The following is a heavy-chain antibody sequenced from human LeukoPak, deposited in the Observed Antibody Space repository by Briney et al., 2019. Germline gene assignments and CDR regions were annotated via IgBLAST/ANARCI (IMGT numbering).Heavy chain of an antibody. D-gene: IGHD3-10*01. CDR1: GFTFSIHG. Sequence: GGSLRLSCAASGFTFSIHGMNWVREAPGRGLEWVSYIINSGGTVYYTDFVERLFHLSRDNEKNSLFLQMNSLRDEDTAVYYYARVGGGAYGMDVWGQGTTVTVSS. CDR2: IINSGGTV. V-gene: IGHV3-48*02. CDR3: ARVGGGAYGMDV. J-gene: IGHJ6*02.